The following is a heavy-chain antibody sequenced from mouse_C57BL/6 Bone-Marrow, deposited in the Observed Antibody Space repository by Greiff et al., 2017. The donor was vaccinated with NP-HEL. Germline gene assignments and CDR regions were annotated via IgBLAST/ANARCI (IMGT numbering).Heavy chain of an antibody. CDR3: ARWGITTAFDY. V-gene: IGHV1-63*01. D-gene: IGHD1-1*01. J-gene: IGHJ2*01. CDR1: GYTFTNYW. Sequence: QVQLKESGAELVRPGTSVKMSCKASGYTFTNYWIGWAKQRPGHGLEWIGDIYPGGGYTTYNEKFKGKATLTSDKSSSTAYMQFSSLTSEDSAIYYCARWGITTAFDYWGQGTTLTVSS. CDR2: IYPGGGYT.